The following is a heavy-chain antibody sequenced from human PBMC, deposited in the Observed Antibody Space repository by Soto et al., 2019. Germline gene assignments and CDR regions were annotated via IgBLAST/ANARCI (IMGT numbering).Heavy chain of an antibody. CDR1: GITFTNYW. V-gene: IGHV3-74*01. CDR3: GTVFEH. Sequence: EVQLVESGGGSVQPGGSLRLSCVASGITFTNYWMQWVRQVPGKGLVWVARVDSDGRGTSYADFVKGRFTISRDNAKNTLYLKMNSLRVEDTAMYYCGTVFEHWGQGIPVTVSS. CDR2: VDSDGRGT. J-gene: IGHJ4*02.